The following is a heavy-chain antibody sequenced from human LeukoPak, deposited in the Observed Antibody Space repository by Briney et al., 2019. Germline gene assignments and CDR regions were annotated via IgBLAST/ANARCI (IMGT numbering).Heavy chain of an antibody. D-gene: IGHD2-15*01. CDR3: AKDRGDIVVVVAATDIDY. CDR2: IRYDGSNK. CDR1: GFTFSSYG. V-gene: IGHV3-30*02. Sequence: GGSLRLSCAASGFTFSSYGMHWVRQAPGKGLEWVAFIRYDGSNKYYADSVKGRFTISRDNSKNTLYLQMNSLRAEDTAVYYCAKDRGDIVVVVAATDIDYWGQGTLVTVSS. J-gene: IGHJ4*02.